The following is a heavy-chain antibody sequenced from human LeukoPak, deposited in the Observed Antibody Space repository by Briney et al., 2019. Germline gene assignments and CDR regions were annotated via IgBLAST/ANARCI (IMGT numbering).Heavy chain of an antibody. D-gene: IGHD2-15*01. CDR1: GYTFTSYG. CDR2: ISAYNGNT. J-gene: IGHJ6*02. V-gene: IGHV1-18*01. Sequence: ASVKVSCKASGYTFTSYGISWVRQAPGQGLEWMGWISAYNGNTNYAQKLQGRVTMTTDTSTSTAYMELRSRRSDDTAVYYCARQSDIVVVVAASWDYYYGMDVWGQGTTVTVSS. CDR3: ARQSDIVVVVAASWDYYYGMDV.